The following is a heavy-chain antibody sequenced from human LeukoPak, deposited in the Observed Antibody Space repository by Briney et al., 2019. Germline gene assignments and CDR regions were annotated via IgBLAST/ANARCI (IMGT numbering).Heavy chain of an antibody. D-gene: IGHD6-19*01. J-gene: IGHJ3*02. CDR1: GFTFSSYG. V-gene: IGHV3-7*01. CDR3: ARAVGWRDAFDI. Sequence: GSLRLSCAASGFTFSSYGMHWVRQAPGKGLEWVANVKQDGRETYYVDSVKGRFTISRDNAKNSLYLQMNSLRAEDTAVYYCARAVGWRDAFDIWGQGTMVTVSS. CDR2: VKQDGRET.